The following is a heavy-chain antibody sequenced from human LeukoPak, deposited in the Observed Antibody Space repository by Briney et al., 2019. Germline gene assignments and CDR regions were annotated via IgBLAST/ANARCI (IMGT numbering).Heavy chain of an antibody. D-gene: IGHD2-2*01. CDR1: GYTFTSYD. V-gene: IGHV1-69*13. J-gene: IGHJ5*02. CDR3: AVGLDIVVVPAAKWFDP. Sequence: GASVNVSCTASGYTFTSYDINWVRQAPGQGLEWMGGIIPISGTANYAQKFQGRVTITADESTSTAYMELSSLRSEDTAVYYCAVGLDIVVVPAAKWFDPWGQGTLVTVSS. CDR2: IIPISGTA.